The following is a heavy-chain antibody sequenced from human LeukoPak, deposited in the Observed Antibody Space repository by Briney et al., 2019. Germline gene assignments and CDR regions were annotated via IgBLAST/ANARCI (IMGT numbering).Heavy chain of an antibody. D-gene: IGHD3-22*01. J-gene: IGHJ4*02. Sequence: ASVKVSCKASGYIFTNYYMHWVRQAPGQGLEWMGIINPSGGSTSYAQKFQGRVTMTRDTSTSTVYMELSSLRSEDTAVYYCARACYYDSSGYYPFDYWGQGTLVTVSS. CDR2: INPSGGST. V-gene: IGHV1-46*01. CDR3: ARACYYDSSGYYPFDY. CDR1: GYIFTNYY.